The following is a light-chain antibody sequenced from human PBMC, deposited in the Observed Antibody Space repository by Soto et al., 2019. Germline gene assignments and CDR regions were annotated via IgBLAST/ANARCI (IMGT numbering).Light chain of an antibody. CDR3: QQGGNSPLT. Sequence: EVVITQSPASLSVSPGEGATVSCRASQSVSSHLAWYQQKRGQAPRALIYDASDRDSGIRARFSGRGAGSEFTLTISYLEPEDVEIYYCQQGGNSPLTFGQGTRLEIK. CDR2: DAS. J-gene: IGKJ5*01. V-gene: IGKV3-11*01. CDR1: QSVSSH.